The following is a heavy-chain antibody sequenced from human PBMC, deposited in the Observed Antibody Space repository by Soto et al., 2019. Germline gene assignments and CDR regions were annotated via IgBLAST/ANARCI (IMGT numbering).Heavy chain of an antibody. Sequence: GASVKVSCKASGGTFSSYAISWVRQAPGQGLEWMGGIIPIFGTANYAQKFQGRVTITADESTSTAYMELSSLRSEDTAVYYCARVLYDFNWFDPWGQGTLVTVSS. V-gene: IGHV1-69*13. CDR2: IIPIFGTA. CDR3: ARVLYDFNWFDP. D-gene: IGHD3-3*01. CDR1: GGTFSSYA. J-gene: IGHJ5*02.